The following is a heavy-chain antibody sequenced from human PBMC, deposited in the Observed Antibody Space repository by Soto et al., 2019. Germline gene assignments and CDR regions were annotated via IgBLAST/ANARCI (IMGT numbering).Heavy chain of an antibody. CDR2: INPNTGVT. CDR3: ARGPRYGMDV. V-gene: IGHV1-2*02. CDR1: GYTFIGFY. Sequence: QVPLVQSGAEVKKPGASVKVSCKASGYTFIGFYMHWVRQAPGQGLEWMAFINPNTGVTNYAQKFQGRVTMTRDTSISTAYMEVSRLRSDDTAVYYCARGPRYGMDVWGQGTTVIVS. J-gene: IGHJ6*02.